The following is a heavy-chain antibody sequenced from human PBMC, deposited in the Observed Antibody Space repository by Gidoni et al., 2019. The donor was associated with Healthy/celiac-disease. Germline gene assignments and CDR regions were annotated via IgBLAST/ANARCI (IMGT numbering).Heavy chain of an antibody. CDR2: IYHSGST. J-gene: IGHJ4*02. CDR3: AREGTVTTGDY. CDR1: GYSISSGYY. V-gene: IGHV4-38-2*02. Sequence: QAQLQESGPGLLKPSETLSLTCTVSGYSISSGYYWGWIRQPPGKGLEWIGSIYHSGSTYYNPSLKSRVTISVDTSKNQFSLKLSSVTAADTAVYYCAREGTVTTGDYWGQGTLVTVSS. D-gene: IGHD4-17*01.